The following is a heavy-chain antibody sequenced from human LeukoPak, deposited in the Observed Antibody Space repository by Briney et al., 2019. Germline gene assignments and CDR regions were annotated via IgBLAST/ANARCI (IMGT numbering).Heavy chain of an antibody. V-gene: IGHV3-53*01. CDR3: VSHSDSLTSYSFDY. CDR1: GFTVSSNY. D-gene: IGHD3-9*01. Sequence: GGSLRLSCAASGFTVSSNYMSWVRQAPGKGLEWVSIIYRDGTTYYADSVKGRFTVSTDNCKNTLSLQMNSLRAEDTAMYYCVSHSDSLTSYSFDYWGQGTLVTVSS. CDR2: IYRDGTT. J-gene: IGHJ4*02.